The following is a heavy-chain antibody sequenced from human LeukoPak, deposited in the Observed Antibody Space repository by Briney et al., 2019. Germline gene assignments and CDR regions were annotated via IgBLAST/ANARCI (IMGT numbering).Heavy chain of an antibody. Sequence: PSETLSLTYTVSGGSISSYYWSWIRQPAGKGLEWIGRIYTSGSTNYNPSLKSRVTMSVDTSKNQFSLKLSSVTAADTAVYYCARDSLARDYGGKGGLDYWGQGTLVTVSS. V-gene: IGHV4-4*07. CDR3: ARDSLARDYGGKGGLDY. J-gene: IGHJ4*02. D-gene: IGHD4-23*01. CDR1: GGSISSYY. CDR2: IYTSGST.